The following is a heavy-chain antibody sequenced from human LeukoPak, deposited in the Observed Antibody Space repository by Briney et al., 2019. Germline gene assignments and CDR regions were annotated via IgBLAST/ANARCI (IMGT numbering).Heavy chain of an antibody. CDR2: IYYSGST. Sequence: SETLSLTCAVYGGSFSGYYWGWIRQPPGKGLEWIGSIYYSGSTYYNPSLKSRVTISVDTSKNQFSLKLSSVTAADTAVYYCARRERQALELLAYYFDYWGQETLVTVSS. V-gene: IGHV4-39*01. J-gene: IGHJ4*02. CDR3: ARRERQALELLAYYFDY. D-gene: IGHD1-7*01. CDR1: GGSFSGYY.